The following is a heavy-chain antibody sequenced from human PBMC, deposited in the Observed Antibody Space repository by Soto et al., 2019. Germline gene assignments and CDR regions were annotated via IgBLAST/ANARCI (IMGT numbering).Heavy chain of an antibody. V-gene: IGHV1-69*06. Sequence: GASVKVSCKASGGTLSSFINYPINWVRQAPGQGLEWMGGIVPNVGTVNYAQKFQGRVTITADKSTGTAYMELSSLRSEDTALYYCARRDTSGFLRYFDNWGQGPLVTVSS. J-gene: IGHJ4*02. CDR1: GGTLSSFINYP. D-gene: IGHD3-3*01. CDR2: IVPNVGTV. CDR3: ARRDTSGFLRYFDN.